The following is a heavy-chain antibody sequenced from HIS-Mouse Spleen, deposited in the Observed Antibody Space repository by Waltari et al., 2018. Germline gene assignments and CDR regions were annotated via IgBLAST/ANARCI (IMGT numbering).Heavy chain of an antibody. V-gene: IGHV4-38-2*02. CDR2: IYHSGST. CDR1: GYSISSGYY. D-gene: IGHD5-18*01. J-gene: IGHJ4*02. CDR3: ARDSRGYSYGPDY. Sequence: QVQLQESGPGLVKPSETLSLTCTVPGYSISSGYYWGWIRQPPGKGLEWIGSIYHSGSTYYNPSLKSRVTISVDTSKNQFSLKLSSVTAADTAVYYCARDSRGYSYGPDYWGQGTLVTVSS.